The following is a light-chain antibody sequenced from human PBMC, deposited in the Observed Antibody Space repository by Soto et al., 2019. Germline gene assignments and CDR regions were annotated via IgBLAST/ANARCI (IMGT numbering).Light chain of an antibody. J-gene: IGKJ1*01. Sequence: DIQMTQSPYPLSASVGDRVTITCQASQSIHSHLNWYQQKPGKAPNLLIYATSTLQSGVSSRFSGSGSGTECTLTISSLQPDDVSTYYCQQYNSYSVTLGQGTKVDIK. CDR2: ATS. V-gene: IGKV1-39*01. CDR3: QQYNSYSVT. CDR1: QSIHSH.